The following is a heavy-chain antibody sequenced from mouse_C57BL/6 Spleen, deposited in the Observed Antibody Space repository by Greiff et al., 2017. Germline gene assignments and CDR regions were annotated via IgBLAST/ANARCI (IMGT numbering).Heavy chain of an antibody. CDR3: ARDREEYFDV. Sequence: EVQLVESEGGLVQPGSSMKLSCTASGFTFSDYYMAWVRQVPEKGLEWVANINYDGSSTYYLDSLKSRFIISRDNAKNILYLQMCSLKSEDTATYYCARDREEYFDVWGTWTTVTVSS. D-gene: IGHD3-3*01. CDR1: GFTFSDYY. J-gene: IGHJ1*03. V-gene: IGHV5-16*01. CDR2: INYDGSST.